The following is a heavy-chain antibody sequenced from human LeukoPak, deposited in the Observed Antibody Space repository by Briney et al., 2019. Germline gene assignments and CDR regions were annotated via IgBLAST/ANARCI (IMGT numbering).Heavy chain of an antibody. D-gene: IGHD2-15*01. Sequence: ASVKVSCKTSGYTFNNFGITWVRQAPGQGPEWIGWISIGDGRTHYGRKFQDRVSMTREMSSNTAFLELSSLRSDDTAVYFCSRSYYSSSWYYFDHWGQGTLVIVSS. V-gene: IGHV1-18*01. CDR1: GYTFNNFG. CDR2: ISIGDGRT. CDR3: SRSYYSSSWYYFDH. J-gene: IGHJ4*02.